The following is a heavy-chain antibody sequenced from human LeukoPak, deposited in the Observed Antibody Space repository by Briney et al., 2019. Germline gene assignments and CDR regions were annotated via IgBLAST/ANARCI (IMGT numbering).Heavy chain of an antibody. CDR1: GFTFSSYW. Sequence: PGGSLRLSCAASGFTFSSYWMHWVRQAPGKGLVWVSRINSNGSSTSYADSVKGRFTISRDNAKNSLYLQMNSLRAEDTAVYYCASQRTALTYYYGLRQDYWGQGTLVTVSP. CDR2: INSNGSST. J-gene: IGHJ4*02. CDR3: ASQRTALTYYYGLRQDY. D-gene: IGHD3-10*01. V-gene: IGHV3-74*01.